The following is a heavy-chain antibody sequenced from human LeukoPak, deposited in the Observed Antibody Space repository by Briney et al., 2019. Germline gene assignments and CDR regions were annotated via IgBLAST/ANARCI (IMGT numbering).Heavy chain of an antibody. CDR3: AREGPRGNSQFDY. CDR1: GFTFSSYG. D-gene: IGHD2/OR15-2a*01. Sequence: GGSLRLSCAASGFTFSSYGMHWVRQAPGKGLEWVALIWYVGSNKYYADSVKGRLTISRDNSKNTLYLQMNSLRAEDTAVYYCAREGPRGNSQFDYWGQGTLVTVSS. CDR2: IWYVGSNK. V-gene: IGHV3-33*01. J-gene: IGHJ4*02.